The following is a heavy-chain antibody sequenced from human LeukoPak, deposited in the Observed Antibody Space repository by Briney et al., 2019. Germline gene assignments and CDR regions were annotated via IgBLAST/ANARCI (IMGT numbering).Heavy chain of an antibody. CDR3: ARGHNLDY. CDR2: IYSSGST. CDR1: GGSISGGDYY. Sequence: PSETLSLTCTVSGGSISGGDYYWSWIRHPPGKGLEWIEYIYSSGSTYYNPSLKSRVTISVDTSKNQFSLKLSSVSAADTAVYYCARGHNLDYWGQGNGATVSA. D-gene: IGHD3-10*01. V-gene: IGHV4-30-4*01. J-gene: IGHJ4*02.